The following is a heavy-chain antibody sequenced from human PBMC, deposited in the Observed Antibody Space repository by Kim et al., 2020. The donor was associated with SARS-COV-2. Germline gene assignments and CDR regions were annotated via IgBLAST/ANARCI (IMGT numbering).Heavy chain of an antibody. D-gene: IGHD3-10*02. CDR2: IYYSGST. J-gene: IGHJ4*02. Sequence: SETLSLTCTVSGGSISSGGYYWSWIRQHPGKGLEWIGYIYYSGSTYYNPSLKSRVTISVDTSKNQFSLKLSSVTAADTAVYYCARTTFGALEWYYFDYWGQGTLVTVSS. CDR3: ARTTFGALEWYYFDY. V-gene: IGHV4-31*03. CDR1: GGSISSGGYY.